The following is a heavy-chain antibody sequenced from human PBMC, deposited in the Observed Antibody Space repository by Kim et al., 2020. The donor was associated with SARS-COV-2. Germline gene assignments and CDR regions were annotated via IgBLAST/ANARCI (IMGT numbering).Heavy chain of an antibody. J-gene: IGHJ4*02. V-gene: IGHV3-23*01. CDR2: ISSGSVTS. CDR1: GFTFSNYA. Sequence: GGSLRLSCAASGFTFSNYAMTWVRQAPGKGLEWVSSISSGSVTSYYADSVKGRFTISRDNSENTVYLQMNSLRAEDTAIYYCAKTRGSYGSSYFDCWGQG. CDR3: AKTRGSYGSSYFDC. D-gene: IGHD5-18*01.